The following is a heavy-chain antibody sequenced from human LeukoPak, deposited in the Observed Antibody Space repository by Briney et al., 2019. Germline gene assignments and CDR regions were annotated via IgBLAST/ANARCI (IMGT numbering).Heavy chain of an antibody. CDR3: ALLRYSSGWYDYYYYYMDV. J-gene: IGHJ6*03. Sequence: ASVKVSCKASGGTFSSYAISWVRQAPGQGLEWMGGIIPIFGTANYAQKFQGGVTITTDESTSTAYMELSSLRSEDTAVYYCALLRYSSGWYDYYYYYMDVWGKGTTVTVSS. CDR1: GGTFSSYA. D-gene: IGHD6-19*01. CDR2: IIPIFGTA. V-gene: IGHV1-69*05.